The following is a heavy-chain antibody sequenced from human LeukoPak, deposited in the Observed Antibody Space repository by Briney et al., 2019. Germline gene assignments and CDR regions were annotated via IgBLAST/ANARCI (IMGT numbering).Heavy chain of an antibody. CDR2: IYYSGST. CDR3: ARVIVVPADAGWFDP. V-gene: IGHV4-59*05. Sequence: TAWGSLRLSCAASGFTVSSNYMSWVRQAPGKGLEWIGSIYYSGSTYYNPSLKSRVTISVDTSKNQFSLKLSSVTAADTAVYYCARVIVVPADAGWFDPWGQGTLVTVSS. D-gene: IGHD2-2*01. CDR1: GFTVSSNY. J-gene: IGHJ5*02.